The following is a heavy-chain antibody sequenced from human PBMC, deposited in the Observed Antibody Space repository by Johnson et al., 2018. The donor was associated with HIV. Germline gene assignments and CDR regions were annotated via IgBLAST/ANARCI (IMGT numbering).Heavy chain of an antibody. CDR2: ISWDGGST. CDR1: GFTFDDYT. CDR3: ARELVRYAFDI. D-gene: IGHD3-9*01. V-gene: IGHV3-43*01. Sequence: VQLVESGGVVVQPGGSLRLSCAASGFTFDDYTMHWVRQAPGKGLEWVSLISWDGGSTYYADSVKGRFTISRDNSKNSLYRQMNSLRAEDTAVCYCARELVRYAFDIWGQGTMVTVSS. J-gene: IGHJ3*02.